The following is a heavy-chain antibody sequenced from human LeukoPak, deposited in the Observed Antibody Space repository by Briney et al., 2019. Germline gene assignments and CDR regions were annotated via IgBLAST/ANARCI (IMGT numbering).Heavy chain of an antibody. D-gene: IGHD4-17*01. CDR3: AREHKSYGDYPYYFDS. CDR1: SDSISSGDCY. Sequence: SQTLSLTCTVSSDSISSGDCYWSWIRQPAGKGLEFIGYINKKGGTFYNPPLKSRVSISIDTSKNQFSLKLTSVTAADTAVYFCAREHKSYGDYPYYFDSWGQGTLVTVSS. V-gene: IGHV4-30-4*01. J-gene: IGHJ4*02. CDR2: INKKGGT.